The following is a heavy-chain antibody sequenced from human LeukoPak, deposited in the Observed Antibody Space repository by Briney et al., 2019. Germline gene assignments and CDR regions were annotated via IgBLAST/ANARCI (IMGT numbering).Heavy chain of an antibody. J-gene: IGHJ5*02. Sequence: SETLSLTCTVSGGSISSSSYYWGWIRQPPGKGLEWIGSIYYSGSTYYNPSLKSRVTISVDTSKNQFSLKLSSVTAADTAVYYCASWSSSGWYNWFDPWGQGTLVTVSS. CDR3: ASWSSSGWYNWFDP. CDR1: GGSISSSSYY. CDR2: IYYSGST. V-gene: IGHV4-39*01. D-gene: IGHD6-19*01.